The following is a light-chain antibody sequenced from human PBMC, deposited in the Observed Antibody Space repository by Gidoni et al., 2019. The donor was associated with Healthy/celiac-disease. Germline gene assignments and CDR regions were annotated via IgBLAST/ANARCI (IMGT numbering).Light chain of an antibody. V-gene: IGKV1-39*01. J-gene: IGKJ1*01. Sequence: DIQMTQSPSSRSASVGDRVTITCRASQSISSYLNWYQQKPGKAPQLLIYAASSLQSGVPSRFSGCGSGTDFTLTISSLQPEDFSTYYCQQRYSTPRTFGQGTKLEIK. CDR2: AAS. CDR1: QSISSY. CDR3: QQRYSTPRT.